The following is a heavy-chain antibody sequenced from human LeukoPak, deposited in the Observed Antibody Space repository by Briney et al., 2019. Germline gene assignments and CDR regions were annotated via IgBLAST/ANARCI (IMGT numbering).Heavy chain of an antibody. D-gene: IGHD3-10*01. CDR2: IKQDGTEK. J-gene: IGHJ4*02. V-gene: IGHV3-7*01. Sequence: GESLRLSCAASGFSFTTYWMSWVRQAPGKGLEWVANIKQDGTEKYYVDSVKGRFTISRDNAKNSLYLQMNSLRVEDTAVYYCAKVAKYYYGSETYYFFEHWGQGTPVTASS. CDR3: AKVAKYYYGSETYYFFEH. CDR1: GFSFTTYW.